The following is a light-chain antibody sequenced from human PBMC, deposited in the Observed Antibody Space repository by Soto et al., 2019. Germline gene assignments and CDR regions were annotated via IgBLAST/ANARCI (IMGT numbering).Light chain of an antibody. J-gene: IGKJ1*01. V-gene: IGKV1-5*03. Sequence: IQMTQSPSTLSASVGDRVTFTCRASQTISTWLAWYQQKPGEAPKLLIYKASTLEVGVPSRFSVSGSGTDFTLTINTLQAADFATYYCQQYHSYPWTFGQGTKV. CDR2: KAS. CDR1: QTISTW. CDR3: QQYHSYPWT.